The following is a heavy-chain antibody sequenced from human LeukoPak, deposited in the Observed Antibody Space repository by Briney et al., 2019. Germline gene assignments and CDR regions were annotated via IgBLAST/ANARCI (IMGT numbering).Heavy chain of an antibody. J-gene: IGHJ5*01. D-gene: IGHD3-10*01. CDR1: GGSISSSNYY. CDR2: IYYTGGS. V-gene: IGHV4-39*01. CDR3: ARHTEYNWLDS. Sequence: SETLSLTCTVSGGSISSSNYYWGWIRQPPGKGLEWIGSIYYTGGSYQNPSLKSRVTISVDMSKNLFSLKLSSVTAADTAVYYRARHTEYNWLDSWGQGAQVTVSS.